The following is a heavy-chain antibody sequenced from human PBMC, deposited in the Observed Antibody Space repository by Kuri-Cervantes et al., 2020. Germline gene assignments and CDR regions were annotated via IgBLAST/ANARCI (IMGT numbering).Heavy chain of an antibody. Sequence: GGSLRLSCAASGFTFSSYSMNWVRQAPGKGLEWVSYISSSSSTIYYADSVKGRFTISRDNAKNSLYLQMNSLSDEDTAVYYCARDMITFGGVIVKDWYFDLWGRGTLVTVSS. CDR3: ARDMITFGGVIVKDWYFDL. CDR2: ISSSSSTI. V-gene: IGHV3-48*02. CDR1: GFTFSSYS. D-gene: IGHD3-16*02. J-gene: IGHJ2*01.